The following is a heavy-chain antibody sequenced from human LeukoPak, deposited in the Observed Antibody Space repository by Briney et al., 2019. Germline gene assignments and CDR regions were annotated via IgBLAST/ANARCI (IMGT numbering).Heavy chain of an antibody. CDR1: GYTFTHYA. J-gene: IGHJ5*02. Sequence: ASVKVSCKASGYTFTHYAINWVRQAPGQGLEWMGWINTNTANPTYAQGFTGRFVFSLDTSVSTAYLQISSLKAEDTAVYYCAREVVCGGDCHGDPWGQGTLVTVSS. D-gene: IGHD2-21*02. CDR2: INTNTANP. CDR3: AREVVCGGDCHGDP. V-gene: IGHV7-4-1*02.